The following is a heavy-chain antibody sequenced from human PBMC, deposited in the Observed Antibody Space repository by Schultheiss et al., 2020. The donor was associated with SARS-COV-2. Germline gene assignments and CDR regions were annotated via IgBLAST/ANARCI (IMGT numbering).Heavy chain of an antibody. Sequence: SETLSLTCTVSGGSISSGSYYWSWIRQPPGKDLQWIGYIYYIGSTNYNPSLKSRVTISVDTSKNQFSLKLSSVTAADTAVYYCARSVSSGWYIWDFDYWGQGTLVTVAS. CDR2: IYYIGST. CDR1: GGSISSGSYY. V-gene: IGHV4-61*01. J-gene: IGHJ4*02. CDR3: ARSVSSGWYIWDFDY. D-gene: IGHD6-19*01.